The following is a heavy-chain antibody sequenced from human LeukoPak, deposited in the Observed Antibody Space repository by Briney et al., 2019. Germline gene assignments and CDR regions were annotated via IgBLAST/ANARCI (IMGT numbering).Heavy chain of an antibody. V-gene: IGHV1-3*01. CDR3: ACVDYGDC. Sequence: GASVKVSCKASGYTFTSYAMHWVRQAPGQRLEWMGWINGGNGNTKYSEKFQGRVTFTRDTSASTAYMELSSLRSEDTAVYYCACVDYGDCWGQGTLVTVSS. CDR2: INGGNGNT. J-gene: IGHJ4*02. D-gene: IGHD3-16*01. CDR1: GYTFTSYA.